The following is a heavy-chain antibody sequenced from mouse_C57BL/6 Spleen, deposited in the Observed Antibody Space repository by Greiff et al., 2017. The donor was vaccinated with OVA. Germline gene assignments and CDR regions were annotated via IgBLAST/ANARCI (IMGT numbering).Heavy chain of an antibody. D-gene: IGHD1-1*01. V-gene: IGHV1-9*01. CDR2: ILPGSGST. CDR3: ARLPPYYGSSYWYFDV. J-gene: IGHJ1*03. CDR1: GYTFTGYW. Sequence: QVQLKQSGAELMKPGASVKLSCKATGYTFTGYWIEWVKQRPGHGLEWIGEILPGSGSTNYNEKFKGKATFTADTSSNTAYMQLSSLTTEDSAIYYCARLPPYYGSSYWYFDVWGTGTTVTVSS.